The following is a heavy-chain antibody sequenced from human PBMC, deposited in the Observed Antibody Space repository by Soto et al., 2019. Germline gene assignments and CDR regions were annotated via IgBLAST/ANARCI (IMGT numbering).Heavy chain of an antibody. D-gene: IGHD6-19*01. Sequence: EVQLLESGGGLVQPGGSLRLSCAASGFTFSSFAMSWVRQAPGKGLEWVSAIGSRGDSTYYADSVKGRFTISRDNSKNALYLQMNSLRAVDTAVYYCAKDLIYGYNSGRPFDSWGQGTLVTVSS. V-gene: IGHV3-23*01. J-gene: IGHJ4*02. CDR2: IGSRGDST. CDR3: AKDLIYGYNSGRPFDS. CDR1: GFTFSSFA.